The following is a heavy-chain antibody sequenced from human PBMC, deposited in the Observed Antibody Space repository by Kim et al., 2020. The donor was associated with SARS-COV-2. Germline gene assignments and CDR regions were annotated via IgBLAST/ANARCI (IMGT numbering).Heavy chain of an antibody. D-gene: IGHD5-18*01. Sequence: ADSVKGRFTVSRDNSKSTLYLQMNSLRVEDTAVYDCARISGIQLWLNGMDVWGQGTAVTVSS. CDR3: ARISGIQLWLNGMDV. V-gene: IGHV3-23*01. J-gene: IGHJ6*02.